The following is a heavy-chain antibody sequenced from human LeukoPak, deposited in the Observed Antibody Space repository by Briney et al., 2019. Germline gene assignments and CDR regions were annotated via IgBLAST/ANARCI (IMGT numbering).Heavy chain of an antibody. CDR2: IIPIFGTA. D-gene: IGHD2-15*01. V-gene: IGHV1-69*06. CDR3: VRVGEAGGYFDY. Sequence: ASVKVSCKASGGTFSSYAISWVRQAPGQGLEWMGGIIPIFGTANYAQKFQGRVTITADKSTSTAYMELSSLRSEDTAVYYCVRVGEAGGYFDYWGQGTLVTVSS. J-gene: IGHJ4*02. CDR1: GGTFSSYA.